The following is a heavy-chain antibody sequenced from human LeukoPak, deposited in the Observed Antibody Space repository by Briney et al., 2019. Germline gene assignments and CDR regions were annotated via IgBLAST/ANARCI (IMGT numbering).Heavy chain of an antibody. CDR1: GGSISSYY. CDR3: ARYGSGSYPPYNWFDP. V-gene: IGHV4-4*07. D-gene: IGHD3-10*01. Sequence: SETLSLTCTVSGGSISSYYWSWIRQPAGKGLEWIGRVYSSGSTNYNPSLKSRVTMSVDTSKNQFSLKLSSVTAADTAVYYCARYGSGSYPPYNWFDPWGQGTLVTVSS. CDR2: VYSSGST. J-gene: IGHJ5*02.